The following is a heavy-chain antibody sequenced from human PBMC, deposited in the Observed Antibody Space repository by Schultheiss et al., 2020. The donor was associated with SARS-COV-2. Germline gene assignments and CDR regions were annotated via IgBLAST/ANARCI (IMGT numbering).Heavy chain of an antibody. CDR3: AREPGASYDYIWGSYRPRPFDY. Sequence: SQTLSLTCAVYGGSFSGYYWSWIRQPPGKGLEWIGEINHSGSTNYNPSLKSRVTISVDTSKNQFSLKLSSVTAADTAVYYCAREPGASYDYIWGSYRPRPFDYWGQGTLVTVSS. CDR2: INHSGST. V-gene: IGHV4-34*01. D-gene: IGHD3-16*02. J-gene: IGHJ4*02. CDR1: GGSFSGYY.